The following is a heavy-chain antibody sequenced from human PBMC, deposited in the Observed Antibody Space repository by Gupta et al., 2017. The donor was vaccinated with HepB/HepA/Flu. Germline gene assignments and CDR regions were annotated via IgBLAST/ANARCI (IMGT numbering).Heavy chain of an antibody. CDR1: GGTFSSYA. Sequence: QVQLVQSGAEVKKPGSSVKVSCKASGGTFSSYAISWVRQAPGQGLEWRGRIIPILGIANYAQKCQGRVTITADKSTSTAYMELSSLRSEDTAVYYCAMRIAAAGNQQGIDYWGQGTMVTVSS. V-gene: IGHV1-69*04. CDR3: AMRIAAAGNQQGIDY. CDR2: IIPILGIA. D-gene: IGHD6-13*01. J-gene: IGHJ4*02.